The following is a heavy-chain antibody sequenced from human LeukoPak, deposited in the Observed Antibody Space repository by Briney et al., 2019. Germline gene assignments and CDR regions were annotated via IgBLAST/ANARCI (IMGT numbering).Heavy chain of an antibody. Sequence: AGGSLRLSCAASGITFMHYSMTWVRKIPGEGLEWVSAITGSGAFTDYADSVKGRFTISRDNSKNTLYLQMNSLRAEDTAIYYCAKRSAESSGYFDSWGQGTLVTVSS. CDR2: ITGSGAFT. CDR3: AKRSAESSGYFDS. CDR1: GITFMHYS. D-gene: IGHD6-19*01. V-gene: IGHV3-23*01. J-gene: IGHJ4*02.